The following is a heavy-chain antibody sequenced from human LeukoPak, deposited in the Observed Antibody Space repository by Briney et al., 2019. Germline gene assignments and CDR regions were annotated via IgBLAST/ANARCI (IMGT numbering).Heavy chain of an antibody. J-gene: IGHJ4*02. V-gene: IGHV3-66*01. D-gene: IGHD3-10*01. Sequence: GGSLRLSCAASGFTVSSSYMSWVRQAPGKGLEWVSVIYSGGSTYYADSVKGRFTISRDNSKNTLYLQMNSLRAEDTAVYYCARGFPGGRYYGSGSYYTPSDWGQGTLVTVSS. CDR3: ARGFPGGRYYGSGSYYTPSD. CDR1: GFTVSSSY. CDR2: IYSGGST.